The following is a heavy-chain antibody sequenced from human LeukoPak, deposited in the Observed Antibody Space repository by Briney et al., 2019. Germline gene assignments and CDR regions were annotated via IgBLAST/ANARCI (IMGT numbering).Heavy chain of an antibody. Sequence: SETLSLTCAVYGGSFSGYYWSWIRQPPGKGLEWIGEINHSGSTNYNPSLKSRVTISVDTSKNQFSLKLSSVTAADTAVYDCARVADTIVAADWYFDLWGRGTLVTVSS. CDR2: INHSGST. CDR1: GGSFSGYY. V-gene: IGHV4-34*01. CDR3: ARVADTIVAADWYFDL. D-gene: IGHD5-12*01. J-gene: IGHJ2*01.